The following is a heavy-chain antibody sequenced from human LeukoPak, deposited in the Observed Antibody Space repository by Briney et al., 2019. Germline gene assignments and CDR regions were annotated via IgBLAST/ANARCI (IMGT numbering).Heavy chain of an antibody. CDR2: ISYDGSNK. V-gene: IGHV3-30*04. CDR3: AKVRYYDSSVYYPESREPGFDY. Sequence: PGGSLRLSCAASGFTFSSYAMHWVRQAPGKGLEWVAVISYDGSNKYYPDSVKGRFTISRDNSKNTLYLQMNSLRGEDTAVYYCAKVRYYDSSVYYPESREPGFDYWGQGTLVTVSS. D-gene: IGHD3-22*01. CDR1: GFTFSSYA. J-gene: IGHJ4*02.